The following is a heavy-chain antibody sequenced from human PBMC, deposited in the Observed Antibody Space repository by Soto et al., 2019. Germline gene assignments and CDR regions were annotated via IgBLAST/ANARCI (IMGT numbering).Heavy chain of an antibody. CDR3: AREKWGSGSRWLDP. CDR1: GYTYINFF. CDR2: INVGNGNT. J-gene: IGHJ5*02. Sequence: GAPVKGTSKASGYTYINFFLQWGRPAPGQRLEWMGWINVGNGNTKYSQNFQGRVTINQDTSASTAYMELSSLTSEDTAVYYCAREKWGSGSRWLDPWGQGTLVTVSS. V-gene: IGHV1-3*01. D-gene: IGHD6-19*01.